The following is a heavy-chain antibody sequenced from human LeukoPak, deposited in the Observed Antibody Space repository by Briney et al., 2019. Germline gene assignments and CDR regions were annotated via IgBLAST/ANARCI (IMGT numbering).Heavy chain of an antibody. V-gene: IGHV1-69*05. J-gene: IGHJ5*02. CDR1: GGTFSSYA. CDR3: ARDGTTKGSSWPYHPAYWFDP. CDR2: IIPIFGTA. Sequence: ASVKVSCKASGGTFSSYAISWVRQAPGQGLEWMGGIIPIFGTANYAQKFQGRVTMTTDTSTSTAYMELRSLRSDDTAVYYCARDGTTKGSSWPYHPAYWFDPWGQGTLVTVSS. D-gene: IGHD6-13*01.